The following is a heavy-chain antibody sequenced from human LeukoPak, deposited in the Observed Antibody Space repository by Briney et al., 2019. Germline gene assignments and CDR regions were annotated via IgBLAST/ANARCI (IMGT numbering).Heavy chain of an antibody. CDR1: GFTFISYA. J-gene: IGHJ4*02. V-gene: IGHV3-23*01. Sequence: GGSLRLSCAASGFTFISYAMSWVRQAPGKGLECVSGISGSDGSTYYADSVKGRFTISRDNSKNTLYLQMNSLRAEDTAVYYCAKGTGYSGYDYGDYWGQGTLVTDSS. CDR2: ISGSDGST. CDR3: AKGTGYSGYDYGDY. D-gene: IGHD5-12*01.